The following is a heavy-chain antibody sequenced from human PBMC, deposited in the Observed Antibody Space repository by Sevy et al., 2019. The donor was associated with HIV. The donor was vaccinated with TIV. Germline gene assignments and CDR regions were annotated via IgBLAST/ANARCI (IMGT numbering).Heavy chain of an antibody. CDR1: GASISSGGYS. V-gene: IGHV4-30-2*01. CDR3: ARGRVGDTSSYYGAFHV. D-gene: IGHD6-13*01. J-gene: IGHJ3*01. Sequence: SETLSLTCAVSGASISSGGYSWNWIRQPPGKGLEWMGYIFQSGATYYIPSLQSRVTISVDMSKNQFSLNLRSLTVADTAVYYCARGRVGDTSSYYGAFHVWGQGTTVTVSS. CDR2: IFQSGAT.